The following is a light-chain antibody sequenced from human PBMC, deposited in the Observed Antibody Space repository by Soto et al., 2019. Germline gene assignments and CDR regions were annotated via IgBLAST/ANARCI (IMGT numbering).Light chain of an antibody. J-gene: IGKJ2*01. CDR2: GAS. V-gene: IGKV3-15*01. Sequence: EIVMTQSPATLSVSPGERATLSCRASQSVSSNLAWYQQKPGQAPTLLIFGASARATGIPARFSGSGSGTEFTLTISSLQSEDFAVYYCQQFDGSPYTFGQGTKLEIK. CDR1: QSVSSN. CDR3: QQFDGSPYT.